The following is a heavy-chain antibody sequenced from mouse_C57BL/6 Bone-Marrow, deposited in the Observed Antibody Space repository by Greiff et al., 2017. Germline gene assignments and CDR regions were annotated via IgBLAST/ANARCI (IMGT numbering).Heavy chain of an antibody. CDR3: ARGLWLRRGAWFAY. J-gene: IGHJ3*01. V-gene: IGHV1-69*01. CDR2: IDPSDSYT. CDR1: GYTFTSYW. D-gene: IGHD2-2*01. Sequence: VQLQQPGAELVMPGASVKLSCKASGYTFTSYWMHWVKQRPGQGLEWIGEIDPSDSYTNYNQKLKGKSTLTVDKSSSKAYMRLSSLTSEDSAVYYCARGLWLRRGAWFAYWGQGTLVTVSA.